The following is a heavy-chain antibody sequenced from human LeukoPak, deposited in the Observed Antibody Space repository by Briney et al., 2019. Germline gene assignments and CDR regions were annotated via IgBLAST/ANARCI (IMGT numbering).Heavy chain of an antibody. CDR2: ISSSGLTI. J-gene: IGHJ4*02. CDR1: GFTFSDYC. V-gene: IGHV3-11*01. D-gene: IGHD3-22*01. Sequence: PGGSLRLSCAASGFTFSDYCMIWIRQGPGKGLEWISYISSSGLTINYADSVKGRFTISRDNAKNSLYLQMNSLGAEDTAVYYCARDGGGTARIVVPDYWGQGTLVTVSS. CDR3: ARDGGGTARIVVPDY.